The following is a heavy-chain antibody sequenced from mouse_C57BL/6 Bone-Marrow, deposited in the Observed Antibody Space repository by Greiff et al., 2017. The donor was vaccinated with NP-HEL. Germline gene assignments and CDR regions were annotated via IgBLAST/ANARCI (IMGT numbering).Heavy chain of an antibody. V-gene: IGHV1-55*01. Sequence: QVQLQQPGAELVKPGASVKMSCKASGYTFTSYWITWVKQRPGQGLEWIGDIYPGSGSTNYNEKFKSKATLTVDTSSSTAYMQLSSLTSEDSAVYYCASGRPLWLRREDYYAMDYWGQGTSVTVSS. CDR1: GYTFTSYW. J-gene: IGHJ4*01. D-gene: IGHD2-2*01. CDR2: IYPGSGST. CDR3: ASGRPLWLRREDYYAMDY.